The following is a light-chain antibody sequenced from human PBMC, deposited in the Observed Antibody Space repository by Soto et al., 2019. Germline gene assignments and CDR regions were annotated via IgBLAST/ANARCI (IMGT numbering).Light chain of an antibody. CDR1: SSDVGAYNY. CDR3: CSYAGSYTSFV. CDR2: DVS. Sequence: QSVLTQPPSASGSLGQSVTISCTGTSSDVGAYNYVSWYQQHPGKAPKLMIYDVSKRPSGVPDRFSGSKSGNTASLTISGLQAEDEADYYCCSYAGSYTSFVFGTGTKVTVL. V-gene: IGLV2-11*01. J-gene: IGLJ1*01.